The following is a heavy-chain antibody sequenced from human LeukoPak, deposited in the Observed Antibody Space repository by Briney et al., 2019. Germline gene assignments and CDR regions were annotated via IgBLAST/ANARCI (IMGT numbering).Heavy chain of an antibody. CDR2: IYYSGST. V-gene: IGHV4-39*01. Sequence: PSETLSLTRTVSGGSISSSSYYWGWIRQPPGKGLEWIGSIYYSGSTYYNPSLKSRVTISVDTSKNQFSLKLSSVTAADTAVHYCARSTRDGYKPYYFNLGGQGTLVTVSS. CDR3: ARSTRDGYKPYYFNL. J-gene: IGHJ4*02. CDR1: GGSISSSSYY. D-gene: IGHD5-24*01.